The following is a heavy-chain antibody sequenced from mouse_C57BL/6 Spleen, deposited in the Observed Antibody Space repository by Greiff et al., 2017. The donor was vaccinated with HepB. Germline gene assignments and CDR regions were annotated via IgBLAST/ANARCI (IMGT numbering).Heavy chain of an antibody. CDR3: ARPTTVGRGYYFDY. V-gene: IGHV5-6*01. J-gene: IGHJ2*01. CDR1: GFTFSSYG. D-gene: IGHD1-1*01. Sequence: EVMLVESGGDLVKPGGSLKLSCAASGFTFSSYGMSWVRQTPDKRLEWVATISSGGSYTYYPDSVKGRFTISRDNAKNTLYLQMSSLKSEDTAMYYCARPTTVGRGYYFDYWGQGTTLTVSS. CDR2: ISSGGSYT.